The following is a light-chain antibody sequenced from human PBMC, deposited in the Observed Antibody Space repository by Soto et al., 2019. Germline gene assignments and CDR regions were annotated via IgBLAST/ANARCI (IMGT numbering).Light chain of an antibody. V-gene: IGLV1-40*01. Sequence: QSVLTQPPSASGTPGQRVSFFCSGSRSNIGSNPVSWYQQLPGTAPKLLIYGNSNRPSGVPDRFSGSKSGTSASLAITGLQAEDEADYYCQSYDSSLREVFGGGTKLTVL. CDR2: GNS. J-gene: IGLJ3*02. CDR3: QSYDSSLREV. CDR1: RSNIGSNP.